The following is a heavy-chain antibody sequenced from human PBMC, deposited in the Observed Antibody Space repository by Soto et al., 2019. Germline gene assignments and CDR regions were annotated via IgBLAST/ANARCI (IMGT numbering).Heavy chain of an antibody. D-gene: IGHD1-1*01. CDR3: ASGHDAYKVRY. J-gene: IGHJ4*02. V-gene: IGHV4-31*03. CDR1: GGSISSGGTGSY. CDR2: IYYTGNT. Sequence: QVQLQESGPGLVKPSQTLSLTCTVSGGSISSGGTGSYWTWIRQLPGKGLEWIGYIYYTGNTYYNXTXQXSPTISIYTSENQFSLKLTSVTAADTAVYFCASGHDAYKVRYWGQGTLVTVSS.